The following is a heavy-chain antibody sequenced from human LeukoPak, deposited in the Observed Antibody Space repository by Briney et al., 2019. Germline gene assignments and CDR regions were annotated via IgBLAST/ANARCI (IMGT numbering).Heavy chain of an antibody. CDR1: GFTFSSYA. J-gene: IGHJ4*02. V-gene: IGHV3-30-3*01. D-gene: IGHD3-22*01. CDR2: ISYDGSNK. Sequence: GGSLRLSCAASGFTFSSYAMQWVRQAPGKGLEWVAVISYDGSNKYYADSVKGRFTISRDNSKNTLYLQMNSLRAEDTAVYYCARDLTVSYYYDSSGYYPAYWGQGTLVTVSS. CDR3: ARDLTVSYYYDSSGYYPAY.